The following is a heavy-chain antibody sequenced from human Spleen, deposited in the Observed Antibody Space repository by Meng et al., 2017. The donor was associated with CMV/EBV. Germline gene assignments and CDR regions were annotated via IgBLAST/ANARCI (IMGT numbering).Heavy chain of an antibody. V-gene: IGHV3-30*02. CDR1: GFTFSSYS. D-gene: IGHD6-6*01. Sequence: GESLKISCAASGFTFSSYSMNWVRQAPGKGLEWVTFIRYDGSNKYYADSVKGRFTISRDSSKNTLYLQMNSLRPEDTAVYYCAKDLSPSTAPRPPDSWGQGTLVTVSS. CDR3: AKDLSPSTAPRPPDS. J-gene: IGHJ4*02. CDR2: IRYDGSNK.